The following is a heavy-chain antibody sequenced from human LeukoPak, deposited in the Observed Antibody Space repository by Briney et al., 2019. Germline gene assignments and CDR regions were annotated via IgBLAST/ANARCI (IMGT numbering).Heavy chain of an antibody. J-gene: IGHJ4*02. D-gene: IGHD6-13*01. CDR1: GGSISSSSYY. Sequence: SETLSLTCTVSGGSISSSSYYWGWIRQPPGKGLEWIGNIYYSGSTYYNPSLKSRVTISVDTSKNQFSLKLSSVTAADTAVYYCAYENPPWYSSSWYTHTFDYWGQGTLVTVSS. CDR3: AYENPPWYSSSWYTHTFDY. V-gene: IGHV4-39*07. CDR2: IYYSGST.